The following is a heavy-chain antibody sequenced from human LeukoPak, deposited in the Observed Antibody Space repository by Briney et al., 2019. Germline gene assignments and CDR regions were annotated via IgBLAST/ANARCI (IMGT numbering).Heavy chain of an antibody. CDR1: GSTFNNYG. J-gene: IGHJ3*02. CDR3: ANRLATFGAVQRAFDI. CDR2: ISASGDGT. Sequence: GGSLRLSCAVSGSTFNNYGMSWVRQAPGKGLEWVSTISASGDGTYYADSVRGRFTISRDSSKNTLYLQMNSLRAEDTAVYYCANRLATFGAVQRAFDIWGQGTMVTVSA. D-gene: IGHD3-3*01. V-gene: IGHV3-23*01.